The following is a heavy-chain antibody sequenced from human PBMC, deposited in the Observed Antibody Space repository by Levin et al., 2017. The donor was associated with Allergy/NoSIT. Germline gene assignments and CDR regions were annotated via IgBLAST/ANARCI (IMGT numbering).Heavy chain of an antibody. D-gene: IGHD6-13*01. V-gene: IGHV3-72*01. CDR2: TRNKANSYTT. J-gene: IGHJ6*03. Sequence: GESLKISCAASGFSFSDHYMDWVRQAPGKGLEWVGRTRNKANSYTTEYAASVKGRFTISRDDSKNSLYLQMNSLKTEDTAVYYCARVPGSSWSLSYMDVWGKGTTVTVSS. CDR1: GFSFSDHY. CDR3: ARVPGSSWSLSYMDV.